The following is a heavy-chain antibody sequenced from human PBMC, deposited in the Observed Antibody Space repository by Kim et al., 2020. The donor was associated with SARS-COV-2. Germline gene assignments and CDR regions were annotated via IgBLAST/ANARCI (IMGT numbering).Heavy chain of an antibody. CDR2: ISSSSSYI. V-gene: IGHV3-21*01. CDR3: ASNWGGDYYYGMDV. Sequence: GGSLRLSCAASGFTFSSYSMNWVRQAPGKGLEWVSSISSSSSYIYYADSVKGRFTISRDNAKNSLYLQMNSLRAEDTAVYYCASNWGGDYYYGMDVWGQGTTVTVSS. J-gene: IGHJ6*02. CDR1: GFTFSSYS. D-gene: IGHD7-27*01.